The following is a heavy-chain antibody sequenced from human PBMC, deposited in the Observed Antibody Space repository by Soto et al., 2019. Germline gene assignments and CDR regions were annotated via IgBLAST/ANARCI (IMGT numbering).Heavy chain of an antibody. Sequence: ASVKVSCKVSGYTLTELSMHWVRQAPGKGLEWMGGFDPEDGETIYAQKFQGRVTMTEDTSTDTAYMELSSLRSEDTAVYYCATDRKDDILTGSLPNYYYYGMDVWGQGTTVTVPS. CDR1: GYTLTELS. J-gene: IGHJ6*02. V-gene: IGHV1-24*01. CDR3: ATDRKDDILTGSLPNYYYYGMDV. CDR2: FDPEDGET. D-gene: IGHD3-9*01.